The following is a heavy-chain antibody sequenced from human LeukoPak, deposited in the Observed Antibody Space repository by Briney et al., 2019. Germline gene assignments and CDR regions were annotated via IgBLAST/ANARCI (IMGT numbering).Heavy chain of an antibody. CDR2: IYHSGST. CDR1: GGSISSSSYY. D-gene: IGHD3-22*01. CDR3: ARVAQSTDSSGFYLPEYFQH. V-gene: IGHV4-39*07. Sequence: SGTLSLTCTVSGGSISSSSYYWGWIRQPPGKGLEWIGSIYHSGSTYYNPSLKSRVTISVDTSKNQFSLKLRSVTAADTAVYYCARVAQSTDSSGFYLPEYFQHWGQGTLVTVSS. J-gene: IGHJ1*01.